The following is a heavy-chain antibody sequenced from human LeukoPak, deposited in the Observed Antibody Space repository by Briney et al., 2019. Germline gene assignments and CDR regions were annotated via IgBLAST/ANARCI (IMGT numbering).Heavy chain of an antibody. CDR1: GFTFSTYF. D-gene: IGHD3-22*01. V-gene: IGHV3-64D*06. J-gene: IGHJ4*02. CDR3: VRDQRGGSSGYYDS. Sequence: GGSLRLSCSASGFTFSTYFMHWVRQAPGKGLECVSAITGSGGSTYYADSVKGRFTISRDNSKDTLYLQMSSLRAEDTAVYYCVRDQRGGSSGYYDSWGQGTLVTVSS. CDR2: ITGSGGST.